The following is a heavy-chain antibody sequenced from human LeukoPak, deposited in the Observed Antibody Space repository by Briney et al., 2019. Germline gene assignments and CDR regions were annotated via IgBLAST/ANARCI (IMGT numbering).Heavy chain of an antibody. CDR1: GGSFSGYY. D-gene: IGHD3-16*02. Sequence: SETLSLTCAVYGGSFSGYYWSWIRQPPGKGLEWIGEINHSGSTNYNPSLKSRVTISVDTSKNQFSLKLSSVTAADMAVYYCARGRSPPYDYVWGSYRYESYFDYWGQGTLVTVSS. CDR3: ARGRSPPYDYVWGSYRYESYFDY. V-gene: IGHV4-34*01. CDR2: INHSGST. J-gene: IGHJ4*02.